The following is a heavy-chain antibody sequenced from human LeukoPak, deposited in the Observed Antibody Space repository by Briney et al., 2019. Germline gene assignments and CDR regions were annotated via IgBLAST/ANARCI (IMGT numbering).Heavy chain of an antibody. D-gene: IGHD5-18*01. V-gene: IGHV3-23*01. J-gene: IGHJ6*02. Sequence: GGSLRLSCAASGFTFSSFAVSWVRQAPGKGLEWVSVISASGGSTFYADSVKGRFTISGDSSKNTLYLQMNSLRAEDTAVYYCAKDRWRGYSQNYGMDVWGQGTTVTVSS. CDR1: GFTFSSFA. CDR2: ISASGGST. CDR3: AKDRWRGYSQNYGMDV.